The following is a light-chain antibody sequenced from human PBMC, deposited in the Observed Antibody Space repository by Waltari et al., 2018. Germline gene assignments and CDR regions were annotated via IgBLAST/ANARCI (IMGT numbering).Light chain of an antibody. CDR2: MGS. V-gene: IGKV2-28*01. CDR3: LQALQSPLS. CDR1: LSLLHLNGYNY. J-gene: IGKJ4*01. Sequence: DIVMTQSPLSLSVTPGEPASISCRSTLSLLHLNGYNYLDWYLQKPGQSPHLLIYMGSQRASGVPDRFSGNGSGTNFTLTISRVEAEDVGIYYCLQALQSPLSFGGGTKVEIK.